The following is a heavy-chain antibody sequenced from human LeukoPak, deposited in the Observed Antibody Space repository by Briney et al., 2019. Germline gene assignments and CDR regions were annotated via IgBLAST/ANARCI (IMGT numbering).Heavy chain of an antibody. J-gene: IGHJ4*02. Sequence: GASVKVSCKASGYTFTGYYMHWVRQAPGQGLEWMGWINPNSGGTNYAQKFQGRVTMTRDTSISTAYMELSRLRSDDTAVYYCAREEGYCSSTSCLPDYWGQGTLVTVSS. CDR1: GYTFTGYY. V-gene: IGHV1-2*02. D-gene: IGHD2-2*01. CDR2: INPNSGGT. CDR3: AREEGYCSSTSCLPDY.